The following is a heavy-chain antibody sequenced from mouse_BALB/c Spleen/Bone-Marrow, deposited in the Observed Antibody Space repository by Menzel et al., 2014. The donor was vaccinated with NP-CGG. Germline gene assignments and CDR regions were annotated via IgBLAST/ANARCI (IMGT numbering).Heavy chain of an antibody. CDR3: ARSGDYGGFDY. V-gene: IGHV1-7*01. D-gene: IGHD2-4*01. J-gene: IGHJ2*01. CDR2: INPSTGYT. CDR1: GYTFTSYW. Sequence: VPLQQSGAELAKPGASVKMSCKASGYTFTSYWMHWVKQRPGQGLEWIGYINPSTGYTEYNQKFKDKATLTADISSSTAYMQLSSLTSEDSAVYYCARSGDYGGFDYWGQGTTLTVSS.